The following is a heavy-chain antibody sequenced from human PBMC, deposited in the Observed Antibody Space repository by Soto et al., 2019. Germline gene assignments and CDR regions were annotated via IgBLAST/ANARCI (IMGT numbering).Heavy chain of an antibody. CDR1: GFTVSSNY. J-gene: IGHJ3*02. D-gene: IGHD3-22*01. CDR2: IYSGGST. V-gene: IGHV3-53*01. CDR3: ARNYDSTAGDAFDI. Sequence: EVQLVESGGGLIQPGGSLRLSCAASGFTVSSNYMSWVRQAPGKGLEWVSVIYSGGSTYYADSVKGRFTISRDNSKNTLYLQMNSLRAEDTAVYYCARNYDSTAGDAFDIWGQGTMVTVSS.